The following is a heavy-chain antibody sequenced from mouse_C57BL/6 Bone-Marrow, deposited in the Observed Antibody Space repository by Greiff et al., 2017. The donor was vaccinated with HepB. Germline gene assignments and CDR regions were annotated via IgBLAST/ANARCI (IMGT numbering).Heavy chain of an antibody. CDR1: GYTFTSYW. Sequence: VQLKQSGAELVRPGTSVKLSCKASGYTFTSYWMHWVKQRPGQGLEWIGVIDPSDSYTNYNQKFKGKATLTVDTSSSTAYMQLSSLTSEDSAVYYCARFGYYGPYWYFDVWGTGTTVTVSS. CDR3: ARFGYYGPYWYFDV. D-gene: IGHD1-2*01. CDR2: IDPSDSYT. J-gene: IGHJ1*03. V-gene: IGHV1-59*01.